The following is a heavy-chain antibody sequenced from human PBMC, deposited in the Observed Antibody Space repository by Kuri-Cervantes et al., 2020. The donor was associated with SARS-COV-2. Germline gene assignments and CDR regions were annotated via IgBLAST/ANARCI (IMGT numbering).Heavy chain of an antibody. J-gene: IGHJ4*02. Sequence: GGSLRLSCAASGFTVSSNYMSWVRQAPGKGLEWVSVIYSGGSTYYADSVKGRFTISRDNSKNTLYLQMNSLRAEDTAVYYCARTYDSSGYPYYWGQGTRVTVAS. V-gene: IGHV3-53*01. CDR2: IYSGGST. CDR1: GFTVSSNY. CDR3: ARTYDSSGYPYY. D-gene: IGHD3-22*01.